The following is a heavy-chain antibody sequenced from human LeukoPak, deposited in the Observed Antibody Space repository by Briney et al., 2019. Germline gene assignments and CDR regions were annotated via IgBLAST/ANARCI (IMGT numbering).Heavy chain of an antibody. D-gene: IGHD6-13*01. CDR1: GFTFGDYP. V-gene: IGHV3-49*04. J-gene: IGHJ4*02. CDR2: IRSKRYGGTT. Sequence: PGGSLRLSCTASGFTFGDYPMSWVRQAPGKGLEWVGLIRSKRYGGTTEYAASVKGRFTISRDDSKSIAYLQMNSLKTEDTAVYYCGRGAALLGYWGQGTLVTVSS. CDR3: GRGAALLGY.